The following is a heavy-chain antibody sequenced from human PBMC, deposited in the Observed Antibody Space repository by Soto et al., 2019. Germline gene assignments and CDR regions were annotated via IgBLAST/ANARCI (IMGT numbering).Heavy chain of an antibody. Sequence: QVQLVQSGAEVKKPGSSVKVSCKASGGTFSRYAISWVRQAPGQGLEWMGGIIPVFGKANYAEKFQGRGTITADESTSTGYMELRSLTAEDTAVYYCARDGTLYDSSAYYYVYWGQGTLVTVSS. CDR2: IIPVFGKA. CDR3: ARDGTLYDSSAYYYVY. J-gene: IGHJ4*02. D-gene: IGHD3-22*01. V-gene: IGHV1-69*01. CDR1: GGTFSRYA.